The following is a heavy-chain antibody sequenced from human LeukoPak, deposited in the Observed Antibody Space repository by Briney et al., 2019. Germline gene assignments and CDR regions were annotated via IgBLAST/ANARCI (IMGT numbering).Heavy chain of an antibody. D-gene: IGHD2-15*01. J-gene: IGHJ4*02. CDR2: IYHSGST. Sequence: SETLSLTCTVSGYSISSGYYWGWIRQPPGKGLEWIGSIYHSGSTYYNPSLKSRVTISVDTSKNQFSLKLSSVTAADTAVYYCARAKGYYCSGGSCYGYYFDYWGQGTLVTVSS. CDR1: GYSISSGYY. CDR3: ARAKGYYCSGGSCYGYYFDY. V-gene: IGHV4-38-2*02.